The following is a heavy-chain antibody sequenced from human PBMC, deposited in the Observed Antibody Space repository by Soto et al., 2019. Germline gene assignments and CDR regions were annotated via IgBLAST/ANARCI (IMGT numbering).Heavy chain of an antibody. CDR2: ISAHNDNT. D-gene: IGHD1-1*01. V-gene: IGHV1-18*01. CDR1: GYTFTSYG. Sequence: QVNLVQSGAEVRKPGASVKVSCKGSGYTFTSYGIAWVRQAPGQGLEWMGWISAHNDNTNYAQKVQGRVTVTRDTSPGTAYMELRNLRSDDTAVYYCARGRYGDYWGQGALVTVSS. CDR3: ARGRYGDY. J-gene: IGHJ4*02.